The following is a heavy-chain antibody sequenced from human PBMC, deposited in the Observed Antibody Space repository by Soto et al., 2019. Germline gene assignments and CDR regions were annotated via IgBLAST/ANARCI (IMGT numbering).Heavy chain of an antibody. D-gene: IGHD2-15*01. J-gene: IGHJ4*02. CDR3: ARGPGGPDGPGDY. CDR2: INAGNGNT. Sequence: QVQLVQSGAEVKKPGASVKVSCKASGYTFTSYAMHWVRQTAGQRLEWMGWINAGNGNTKYSQKFQGRLTITRDTSASTAYSELSSLISEETAVDYCARGPGGPDGPGDYWGQGTLVTVSS. CDR1: GYTFTSYA. V-gene: IGHV1-3*01.